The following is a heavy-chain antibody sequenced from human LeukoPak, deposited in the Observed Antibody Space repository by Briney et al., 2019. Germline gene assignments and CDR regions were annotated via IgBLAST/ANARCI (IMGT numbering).Heavy chain of an antibody. V-gene: IGHV1-24*01. CDR2: FDPEDGET. D-gene: IGHD6-19*01. Sequence: GASVKVSCKVSGYTLTELSMHWVRQAPGKGLEWMGGFDPEDGETIYAQRFQGRVTMTEDTSTDTAYMELSSLRSEDTAVYYCARAGGYSSGWSIWGQGTMVTVSS. J-gene: IGHJ3*02. CDR1: GYTLTELS. CDR3: ARAGGYSSGWSI.